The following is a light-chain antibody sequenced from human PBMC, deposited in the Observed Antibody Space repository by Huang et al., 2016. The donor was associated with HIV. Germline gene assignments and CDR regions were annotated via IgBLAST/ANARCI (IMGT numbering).Light chain of an antibody. CDR3: QQTYSTIT. CDR2: AAS. Sequence: DIQMTQSPSSLSASVGDRVTITCRTSQSITTYLNWYQQKPGKAPILLIYAASSLQSGVPSRCRGSGSGTDFALTISSLQPEDFATYYCQQTYSTITFGQGTRLEIK. V-gene: IGKV1-39*01. CDR1: QSITTY. J-gene: IGKJ5*01.